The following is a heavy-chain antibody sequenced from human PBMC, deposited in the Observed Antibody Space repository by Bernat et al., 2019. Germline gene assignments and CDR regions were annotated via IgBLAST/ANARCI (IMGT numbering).Heavy chain of an antibody. D-gene: IGHD3-3*01. Sequence: EVQLVESGGGSVEPGGSLRLSCAASGFTFSNYGMIWVRQAPGKGPEWVSTISGGGENTHYADSVKGRFTNSRDDSKNTLFLHMNSLRAEDTALYYCAIEPPHYDFWIGSDYWGQGTLVTVSS. V-gene: IGHV3-23*04. CDR2: ISGGGENT. CDR1: GFTFSNYG. J-gene: IGHJ4*02. CDR3: AIEPPHYDFWIGSDY.